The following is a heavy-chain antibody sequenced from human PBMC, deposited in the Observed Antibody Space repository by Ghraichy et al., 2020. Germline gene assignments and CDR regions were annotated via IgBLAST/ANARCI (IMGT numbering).Heavy chain of an antibody. CDR2: IGGGGGST. CDR1: GFTFSRYA. V-gene: IGHV3-23*01. Sequence: GGSLRLSCAASGFTFSRYAMSWVRQAPGKGLEWVSLIGGGGGSTFYADSVKGRFTISRDNSKNTLYLQMNSLRAEDTAVYYCANPSDCSAGRCYSGGDFWGQGTLVTVSS. J-gene: IGHJ4*02. CDR3: ANPSDCSAGRCYSGGDF. D-gene: IGHD2-15*01.